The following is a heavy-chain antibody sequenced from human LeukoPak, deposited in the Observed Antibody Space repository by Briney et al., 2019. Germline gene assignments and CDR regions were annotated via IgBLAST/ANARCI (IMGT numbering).Heavy chain of an antibody. D-gene: IGHD6-19*01. Sequence: GGSLRLSCAASGFTFSSYAMSWVRQAPGKGLEWLSAISGSGGSTYYADSVKGRFTISRDNSKNTLYLQMNSLRAEDTAVYYCAKVPYSSGWYRVGYDYWGQGTLVTVSS. J-gene: IGHJ4*02. CDR1: GFTFSSYA. V-gene: IGHV3-23*01. CDR3: AKVPYSSGWYRVGYDY. CDR2: ISGSGGST.